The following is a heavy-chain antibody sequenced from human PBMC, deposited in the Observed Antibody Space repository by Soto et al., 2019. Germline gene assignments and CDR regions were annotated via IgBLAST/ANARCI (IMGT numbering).Heavy chain of an antibody. CDR1: GGTFSSYA. J-gene: IGHJ4*02. CDR2: IIPIFGTA. D-gene: IGHD6-19*01. V-gene: IGHV1-69*12. CDR3: ARDRHMAVERGYFDY. Sequence: QVQLVQSGAEVKKPGSSVKVSCKASGGTFSSYAISWVRQAPGQGLEWMGGIIPIFGTANYAQKFQGRVTIXXEXSXXTAYMELSSPRSEDTAVYYCARDRHMAVERGYFDYWGQGTLVTVSS.